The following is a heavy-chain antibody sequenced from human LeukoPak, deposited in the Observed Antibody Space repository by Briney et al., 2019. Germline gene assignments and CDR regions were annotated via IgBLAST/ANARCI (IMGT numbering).Heavy chain of an antibody. Sequence: SVKVSCKASGGTFNSYAISWVRQAPGQGLEWMGGIIPMFGTANYAQNFQGRVTITADKSTSTGYMELSSLRSEDTALYYCAREISMVGTTSAFDIWGQGTMVTVSS. CDR1: GGTFNSYA. CDR3: AREISMVGTTSAFDI. J-gene: IGHJ3*02. V-gene: IGHV1-69*06. CDR2: IIPMFGTA. D-gene: IGHD1-26*01.